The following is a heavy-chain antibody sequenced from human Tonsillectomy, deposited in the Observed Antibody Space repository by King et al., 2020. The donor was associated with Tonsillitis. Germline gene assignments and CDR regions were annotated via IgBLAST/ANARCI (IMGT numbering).Heavy chain of an antibody. Sequence: VQLVESGGGLVQPGGSLRLSCAASGFTFSSYNMNWVRQAPGKGLEWVSYISSSSTIYYADSVKGRFTISRDNARNSLYLQMNSLRAEDTAVYYCATVGTVVTPAFDFWGQGTLVSVSS. D-gene: IGHD4-23*01. CDR3: ATVGTVVTPAFDF. J-gene: IGHJ4*02. CDR2: ISSSSTI. CDR1: GFTFSSYN. V-gene: IGHV3-48*01.